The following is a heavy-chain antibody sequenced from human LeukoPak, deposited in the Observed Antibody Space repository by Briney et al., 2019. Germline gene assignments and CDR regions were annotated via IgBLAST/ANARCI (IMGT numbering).Heavy chain of an antibody. Sequence: PSETLSLTCTVSGGSISSYYWSWIRQPPGKGLEWIGYIYYRGSTNYNPSLKSRVTISVDTSKNQFSLKLSSVTAADTAVYYCARDRSYGSGSYYRWFDPWGQGTLVTVSS. CDR2: IYYRGST. J-gene: IGHJ5*02. CDR1: GGSISSYY. D-gene: IGHD3-10*01. CDR3: ARDRSYGSGSYYRWFDP. V-gene: IGHV4-59*12.